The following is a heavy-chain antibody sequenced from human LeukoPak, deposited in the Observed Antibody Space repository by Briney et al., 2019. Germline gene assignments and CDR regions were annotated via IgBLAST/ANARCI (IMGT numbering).Heavy chain of an antibody. CDR1: GFTFSSYA. J-gene: IGHJ4*02. CDR3: ARDLEPYSSMPGDYFDY. V-gene: IGHV3-30*04. D-gene: IGHD6-13*01. CDR2: ISYDGSNK. Sequence: SGRSLRLSCAASGFTFSSYAMHWVRQAPGKGLEWVAVISYDGSNKYYADSVKGRFTISRDNSKNTLYLQMNSLRAEDTAVYYCARDLEPYSSMPGDYFDYWGQGTLVTVSS.